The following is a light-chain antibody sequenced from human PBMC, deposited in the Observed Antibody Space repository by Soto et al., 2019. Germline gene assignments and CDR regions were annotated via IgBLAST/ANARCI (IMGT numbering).Light chain of an antibody. CDR3: ETWDCNILV. J-gene: IGLJ2*01. CDR1: SGHSSYI. V-gene: IGLV4-60*02. CDR2: LEGSGSY. Sequence: QSVLTQSSSASASLGSSVKLTCTLSSGHSSYIIAWHQQQPGKAPRYLMKLEGSGSYNKGSGVPDRFSGSSSGADRYLTISNLQFEDEADYYCETWDCNILVFGGGTQLTVL.